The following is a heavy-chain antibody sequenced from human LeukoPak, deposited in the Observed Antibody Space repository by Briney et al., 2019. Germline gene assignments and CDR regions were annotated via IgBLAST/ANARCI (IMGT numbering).Heavy chain of an antibody. Sequence: QSGGSLRLSCAASGFTFSSYGMHWVRQAPGKGLEWVAVISYDGSNKYYADSVKGRFTISRDNSKNTLYLQMNSLRAEDTAVYYCAEGGIVATIDLPGDAFDIWGQGTMVAVSS. D-gene: IGHD5-12*01. J-gene: IGHJ3*02. CDR2: ISYDGSNK. CDR3: AEGGIVATIDLPGDAFDI. CDR1: GFTFSSYG. V-gene: IGHV3-30*18.